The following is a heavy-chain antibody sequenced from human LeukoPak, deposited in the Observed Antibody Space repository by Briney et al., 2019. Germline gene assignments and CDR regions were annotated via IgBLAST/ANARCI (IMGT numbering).Heavy chain of an antibody. V-gene: IGHV4-59*01. J-gene: IGHJ5*02. CDR1: RGSISGYS. CDR3: VRGPYGASISKWFDP. Sequence: LETLSLTCTVSRGSISGYSWSWIRQSPGGGLEWIGYIYYSGDTAYNPSLRSRVTMSVDTSKNQFSLQLRSMTTADTAVYYCVRGPYGASISKWFDPWGQGTQVIVSP. CDR2: IYYSGDT. D-gene: IGHD4/OR15-4a*01.